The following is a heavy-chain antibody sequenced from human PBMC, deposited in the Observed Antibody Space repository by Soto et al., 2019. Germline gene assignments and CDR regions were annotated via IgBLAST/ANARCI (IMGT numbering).Heavy chain of an antibody. CDR2: INPNSGGT. CDR3: ASAYCSGGGCSSAGFHY. D-gene: IGHD2-15*01. J-gene: IGHJ4*02. CDR1: GYTFTGYY. V-gene: IGHV1-2*07. Sequence: QVQLVQSGAEVKKPGASVKVSCKASGYTFTGYYMHWVRQAPGQGLEWMGWINPNSGGTNSAHKFHGRVTMTRDTSISTAYVDLSSLRSDDTAFYYCASAYCSGGGCSSAGFHYWGQGTLVTVSS.